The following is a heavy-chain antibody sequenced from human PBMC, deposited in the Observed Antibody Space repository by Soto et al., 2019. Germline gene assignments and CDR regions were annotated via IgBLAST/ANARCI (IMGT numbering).Heavy chain of an antibody. D-gene: IGHD3-10*01. Sequence: QVQLVQSGTEVKKPGASVKVSCQASGYTFSNFPMHWVRQAPGQGLEWMGWINAANGDTGYSQKFQDRVTITGDTSTRTAYMELSSLRSEDTAVYYCARKDYYHSGIYHFDYWGQGTLVTVSS. J-gene: IGHJ4*02. V-gene: IGHV1-3*01. CDR2: INAANGDT. CDR3: ARKDYYHSGIYHFDY. CDR1: GYTFSNFP.